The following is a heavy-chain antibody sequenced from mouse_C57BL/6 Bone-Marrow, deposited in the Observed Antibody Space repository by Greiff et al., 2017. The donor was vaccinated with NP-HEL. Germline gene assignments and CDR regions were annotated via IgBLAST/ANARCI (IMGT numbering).Heavy chain of an antibody. D-gene: IGHD1-1*01. CDR2: ISSGGSYT. V-gene: IGHV5-6*02. J-gene: IGHJ2*01. CDR3: ARLGNYYGSSLYYFDY. CDR1: GFTFSSYG. Sequence: EVMLVESGGDLVKPGGSLKLSCAASGFTFSSYGMSWVRQTPDKRLEWVATISSGGSYTYYPDSVQGRFTISRDNAKNTLYLQMSRLKSDDTAMDYCARLGNYYGSSLYYFDYWGQGTTLTVSS.